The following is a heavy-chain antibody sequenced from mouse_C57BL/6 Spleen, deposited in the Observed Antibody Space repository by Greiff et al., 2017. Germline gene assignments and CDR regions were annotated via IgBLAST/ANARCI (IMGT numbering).Heavy chain of an antibody. CDR3: ARRNPYGSSSHYFDY. V-gene: IGHV1-55*01. J-gene: IGHJ2*01. CDR1: GYTFTSYW. D-gene: IGHD1-1*01. Sequence: QVQLQQPGAELVKPGASVKMSCKASGYTFTSYWITWVKQRPGQGLEWIGDIYPGSGSTNYNEKFKSKATLTVDTSSGTAYMQLSSLTSEDSAVYYCARRNPYGSSSHYFDYWGQGTTLTVSS. CDR2: IYPGSGST.